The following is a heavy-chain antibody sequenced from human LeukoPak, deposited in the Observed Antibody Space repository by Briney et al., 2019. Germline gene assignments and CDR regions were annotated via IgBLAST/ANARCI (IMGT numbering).Heavy chain of an antibody. V-gene: IGHV3-64D*09. CDR2: ISSKGDTT. CDR3: VKEIVARHQYYYHYGMDV. J-gene: IGHJ6*02. D-gene: IGHD6-6*01. CDR1: GFTFSSYA. Sequence: GGSLRLSCSASGFTFSSYAMHWVRQAPGKGLDYVSLISSKGDTTLYADSVKGRFTIPRDNSQNTLFLQMSSLRAEDTAVYHCVKEIVARHQYYYHYGMDVWGQGTTVTVSS.